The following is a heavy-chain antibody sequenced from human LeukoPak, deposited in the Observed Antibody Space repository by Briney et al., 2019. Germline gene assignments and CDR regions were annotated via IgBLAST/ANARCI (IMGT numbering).Heavy chain of an antibody. CDR3: ARGRHSAFDI. D-gene: IGHD1-1*01. Sequence: SQTLSLTCAISGDSVSSNSVAWNWIRQSPSRGLEWLGRTYSRSIDYAVSVKSRITISPDTSKNQISLQLNSVTPEDTAVYYCARGRHSAFDIWGQGTMVTVPS. CDR1: GDSVSSNSVA. J-gene: IGHJ3*02. CDR2: TYSRSI. V-gene: IGHV6-1*01.